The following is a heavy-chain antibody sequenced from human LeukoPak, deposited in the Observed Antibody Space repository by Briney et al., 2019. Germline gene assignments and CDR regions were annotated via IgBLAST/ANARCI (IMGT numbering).Heavy chain of an antibody. CDR2: IYYSGST. CDR1: CGSISSGGYD. CDR3: AREYCSRTSCYCDY. D-gene: IGHD2-2*01. V-gene: IGHV4-31*03. J-gene: IGHJ4*02. Sequence: SETLSLACTVSCGSISSGGYDWSWIRQHPGKGLERIGYIYYSGSTYYKPSLKSRSTTSVDTSKNQFSLKLSSVTAANTAVYYGAREYCSRTSCYCDYWGQGTLVTVSS.